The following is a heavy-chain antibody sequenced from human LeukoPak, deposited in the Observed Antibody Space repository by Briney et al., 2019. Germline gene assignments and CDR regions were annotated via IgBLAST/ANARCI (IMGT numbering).Heavy chain of an antibody. CDR1: GGSISSSSYY. J-gene: IGHJ3*02. V-gene: IGHV4-39*07. Sequence: PSETLSLTCTVSGGSISSSSYYWGWIRQPPGKGLEWIGSIYYSGSTYYNPSLKSRVTISVDTSKNQFSLKLSSVTAADTAVYYCARGPTTLLRYFDWLQNDAFDIWGQGTMVTVSS. CDR2: IYYSGST. D-gene: IGHD3-9*01. CDR3: ARGPTTLLRYFDWLQNDAFDI.